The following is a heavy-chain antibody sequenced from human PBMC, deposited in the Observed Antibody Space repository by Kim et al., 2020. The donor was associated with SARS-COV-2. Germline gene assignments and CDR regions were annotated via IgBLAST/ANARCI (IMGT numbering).Heavy chain of an antibody. Sequence: SVKVSCKASGFTFTSSAVQWVRQARGQRLEWIGWNILISGNTNYAQKFQGRVTITRDMSTSTAYMELSSLRSEDTAVYYCAADDENYGMDVWCQGNTVT. CDR3: AADDENYGMDV. CDR2: NILISGNT. J-gene: IGHJ6*02. CDR1: GFTFTSSA. V-gene: IGHV1-58*01.